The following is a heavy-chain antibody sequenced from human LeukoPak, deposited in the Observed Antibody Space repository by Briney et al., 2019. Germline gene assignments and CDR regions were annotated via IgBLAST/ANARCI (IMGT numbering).Heavy chain of an antibody. D-gene: IGHD2-2*01. CDR3: AREYCSSTSCTGKFDP. V-gene: IGHV1-69*13. J-gene: IGHJ5*02. CDR1: GGTFSSYA. Sequence: SVKVSCTASGGTFSSYAISWVRQAPGQGLEWMGGIIPIFGTANYAQKFQGRVTITADESTSTAYMELSSLRSEDTAAYYCAREYCSSTSCTGKFDPWGQGTLVTVSS. CDR2: IIPIFGTA.